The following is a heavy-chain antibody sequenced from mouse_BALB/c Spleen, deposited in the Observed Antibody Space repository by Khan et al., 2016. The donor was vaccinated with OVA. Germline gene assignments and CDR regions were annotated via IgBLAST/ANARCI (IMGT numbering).Heavy chain of an antibody. CDR3: ARVGYYFDY. CDR2: IYYSGST. D-gene: IGHD2-2*01. V-gene: IGHV3-1*02. CDR1: GYSITSVYS. Sequence: EVQLVESGPDLVKPSQSLSLTCTVTGYSITSVYSWHWIRQFPGNKLEWMGFIYYSGSTKYNPSLKSRISITRDTSKNQFFLQLNSVTTEDTATYDSARVGYYFDYWGQGTTLTVSS. J-gene: IGHJ2*01.